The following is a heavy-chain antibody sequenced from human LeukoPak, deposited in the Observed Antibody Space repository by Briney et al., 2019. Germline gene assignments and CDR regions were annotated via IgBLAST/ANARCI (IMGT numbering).Heavy chain of an antibody. J-gene: IGHJ4*02. D-gene: IGHD2-21*02. CDR1: GFTFSSYA. V-gene: IGHV3-30-3*01. CDR2: ISYDGSNK. Sequence: PGGSLRLSCAASGFTFSSYAMHWVRQAPGKALKWVAVISYDGSNKYYADSVKGRFTISRDNSKNTLYLQMNSLRAEDTAVYYCARDSDGYGPDYWGQGTLVTVSS. CDR3: ARDSDGYGPDY.